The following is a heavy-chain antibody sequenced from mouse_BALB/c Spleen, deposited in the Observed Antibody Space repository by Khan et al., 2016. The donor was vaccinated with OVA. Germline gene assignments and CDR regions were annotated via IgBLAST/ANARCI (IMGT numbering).Heavy chain of an antibody. CDR3: GRRRGGYYFDY. CDR2: INPSSGYA. J-gene: IGHJ2*01. V-gene: IGHV1-4*02. CDR1: GYTFTSYT. Sequence: QVQLQQSGAELARPGASVKMSCKASGYTFTSYTMHWVKQRPGQGLEWIGYINPSSGYADYNQKFKDKTTLTADISSSTAYMQLSSLTSDDSAFYYCGRRRGGYYFDYWGQGTTLTVSS.